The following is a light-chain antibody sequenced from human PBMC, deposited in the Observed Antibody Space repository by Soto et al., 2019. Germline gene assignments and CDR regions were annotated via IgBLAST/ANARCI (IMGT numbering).Light chain of an antibody. Sequence: QSVLTQPASVSGSPGQSITISCTGTSSDVGTYKLVSWYQHFPGKAPKLIIFEVTKRPSGVSNRFSGSKSGNTASLTISGLQADDEADYYCCSFGGKNIDVFGTGTKLTVL. J-gene: IGLJ1*01. V-gene: IGLV2-23*02. CDR2: EVT. CDR3: CSFGGKNIDV. CDR1: SSDVGTYKL.